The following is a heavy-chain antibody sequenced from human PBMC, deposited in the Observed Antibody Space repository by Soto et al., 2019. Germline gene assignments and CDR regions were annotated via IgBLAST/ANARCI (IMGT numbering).Heavy chain of an antibody. CDR3: ARTYSKYLISPETDH. CDR1: GYSFTNYG. V-gene: IGHV1-18*01. CDR2: IRVYNGDT. Sequence: ASVKVSCKASGYSFTNYGINWVRQVPGQGLEWMGWIRVYNGDTNYAQWLQARVTLTTDSSTSTAYMELRSLRSDDTAIYYCARTYSKYLISPETDHGGQGTMVTAPS. D-gene: IGHD2-15*01. J-gene: IGHJ4*02.